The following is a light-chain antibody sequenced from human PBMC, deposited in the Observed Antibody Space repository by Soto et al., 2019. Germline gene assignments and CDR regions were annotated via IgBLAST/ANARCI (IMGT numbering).Light chain of an antibody. CDR1: QSVSSSY. CDR2: GAS. V-gene: IGKV3-20*01. CDR3: QQYGSSPRT. Sequence: EIVLTQSPGPLSLSPGERATLSCRASQSVSSSYLAWYQQKPGQAPRLLIYGASSMATGIPDRFSGSGSGTDFTLTISRLEPEDVAVYYCQQYGSSPRTFGQGTKVDIK. J-gene: IGKJ1*01.